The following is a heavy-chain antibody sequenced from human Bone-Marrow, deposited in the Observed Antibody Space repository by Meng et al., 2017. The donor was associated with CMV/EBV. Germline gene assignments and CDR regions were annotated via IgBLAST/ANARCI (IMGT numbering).Heavy chain of an antibody. V-gene: IGHV3-23*01. Sequence: GESLKISCVASGFTFSSYAMSWVRQAPGKGLEWVSAISGSGGSTYYADSVKGRFTISRDNSKNTLYLQMNSLRAEDTAVYYCAKDRGITGTTIHWGQGTMVTVSS. CDR3: AKDRGITGTTIH. D-gene: IGHD1-20*01. CDR1: GFTFSSYA. J-gene: IGHJ3*01. CDR2: ISGSGGST.